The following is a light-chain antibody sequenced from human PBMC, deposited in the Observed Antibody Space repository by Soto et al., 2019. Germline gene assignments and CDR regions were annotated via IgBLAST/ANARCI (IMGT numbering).Light chain of an antibody. J-gene: IGKJ3*01. V-gene: IGKV3-20*01. CDR2: DAS. CDR1: QSVTSTY. Sequence: EIVLTQSPGTLSLSPGERATLSCRASQSVTSTYLAWYQQKPGQPPRLLIYDASSRATGIPDRFSGSGSGTDFSLTISRLEPEDFAVYYCQQYGNSPGFFTFGPGTKVDIK. CDR3: QQYGNSPGFFT.